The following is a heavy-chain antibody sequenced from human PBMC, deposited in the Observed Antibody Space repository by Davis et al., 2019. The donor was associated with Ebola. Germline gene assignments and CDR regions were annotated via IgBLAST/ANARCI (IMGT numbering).Heavy chain of an antibody. CDR2: IYPGDSDT. CDR1: GYTFNIYW. Sequence: KVSCKGSGYTFNIYWIGWVRQMPGKGLEWMGIIYPGDSDTRYSPSFQGQVTISVDKSISTTYLQWSSLKASDTAMYYCAVEDPGAFDIWGQGTMVTVSS. D-gene: IGHD2-15*01. V-gene: IGHV5-51*01. J-gene: IGHJ3*02. CDR3: AVEDPGAFDI.